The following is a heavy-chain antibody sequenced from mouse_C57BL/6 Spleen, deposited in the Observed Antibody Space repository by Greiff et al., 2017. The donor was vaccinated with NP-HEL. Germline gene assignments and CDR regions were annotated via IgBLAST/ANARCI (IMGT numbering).Heavy chain of an antibody. Sequence: EVQLVESGGGLVKPGGSLKLSCAASGFTFSDYGMHWVRQAPEKGLEWVAYISSGSSTIYYADTVKGRFTISRDNAKNTLFLQMTSLRSEDTAMYYWAKGENYAYFDVWGTGTTVTVSS. D-gene: IGHD1-1*01. CDR2: ISSGSSTI. CDR3: AKGENYAYFDV. J-gene: IGHJ1*03. V-gene: IGHV5-17*01. CDR1: GFTFSDYG.